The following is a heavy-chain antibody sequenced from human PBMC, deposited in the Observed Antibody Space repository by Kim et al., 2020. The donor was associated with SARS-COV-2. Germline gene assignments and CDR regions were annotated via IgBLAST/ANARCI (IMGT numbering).Heavy chain of an antibody. J-gene: IGHJ4*02. CDR3: TTDRYSSSGRREFEFDY. Sequence: GGSLRLSCAASGFTFSNAWMSWVRQAPGKGLEWVGRIKSKTDGGTTDYAAPVKGRFTISRDDSKNTLYLQMNSLKTEDTAVYYCTTDRYSSSGRREFEFDYWGQGTLVTVSS. CDR1: GFTFSNAW. D-gene: IGHD6-13*01. CDR2: IKSKTDGGTT. V-gene: IGHV3-15*01.